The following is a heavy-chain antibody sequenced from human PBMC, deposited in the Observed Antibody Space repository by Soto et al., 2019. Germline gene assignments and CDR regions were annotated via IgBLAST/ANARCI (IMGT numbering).Heavy chain of an antibody. CDR3: ARGAPRAVVLRFLEWSNEFDY. CDR1: GGSFSGYY. Sequence: SETLSLTCAVYGGSFSGYYWSWISQPPGKGLEWIGEINHSGSTNYNPSLKSRVTISVDTSKNQFSLKLSSVTAADTAVYYCARGAPRAVVLRFLEWSNEFDYWGQGTLVTVSS. CDR2: INHSGST. V-gene: IGHV4-34*01. D-gene: IGHD3-3*01. J-gene: IGHJ4*02.